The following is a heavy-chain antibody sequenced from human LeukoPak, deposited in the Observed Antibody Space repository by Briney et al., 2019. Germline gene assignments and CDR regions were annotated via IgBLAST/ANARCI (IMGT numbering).Heavy chain of an antibody. CDR2: VSYDGTSK. Sequence: AGGSLRLSCAASGFTFTSFAIHWVRQSPGKGLEWVAVVSYDGTSKYYAESVKGRFTISKDKSKNTVLLQMNSLRPEDTAVYYCAGEGSAGETFDIWGQGTMVTVSS. D-gene: IGHD3-10*01. CDR3: AGEGSAGETFDI. V-gene: IGHV3-30*01. J-gene: IGHJ3*02. CDR1: GFTFTSFA.